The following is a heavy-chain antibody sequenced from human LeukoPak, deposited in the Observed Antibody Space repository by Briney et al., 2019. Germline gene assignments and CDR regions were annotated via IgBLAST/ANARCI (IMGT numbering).Heavy chain of an antibody. CDR2: ISGSGGST. J-gene: IGHJ3*02. CDR3: IAAHPHDAFDI. CDR1: GFTFSTYG. D-gene: IGHD6-6*01. V-gene: IGHV3-23*01. Sequence: GGSLRLSCAASGFTFSTYGMNWVRQAPGKGLEWVSAISGSGGSTYYADSVKGRFTISRDNSKNTLYLQMNSLRAVDTAVYYCIAAHPHDAFDIWGQGTMVTVSS.